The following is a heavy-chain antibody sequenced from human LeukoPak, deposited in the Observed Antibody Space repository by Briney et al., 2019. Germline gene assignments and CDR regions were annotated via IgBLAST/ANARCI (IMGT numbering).Heavy chain of an antibody. J-gene: IGHJ4*02. CDR1: GFTFSSYG. CDR2: ISDDGSKK. V-gene: IGHV3-30*03. D-gene: IGHD3-22*01. CDR3: ARVLNYYDSSGYYFSY. Sequence: GRSLRLSCVASGFTFSSYGMHWVRQAPGEGLEWVAVISDDGSKKYYVDSVKGRFTISRDNSKNTLYLQMNSLRAEDTAVYYCARVLNYYDSSGYYFSYWGQGTLVTVSS.